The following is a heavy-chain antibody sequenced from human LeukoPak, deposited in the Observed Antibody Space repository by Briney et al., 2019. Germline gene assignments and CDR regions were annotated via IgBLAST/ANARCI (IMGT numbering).Heavy chain of an antibody. CDR2: IYYSGST. V-gene: IGHV4-39*01. J-gene: IGHJ5*02. D-gene: IGHD3-3*01. Sequence: SETLSLTCTVSGGSISSSSYYWGWIRQPPGKGLEWIGSIYYSGSTYYNPSLKSRVTISVDTSKNQFSLKLSSVTAADTAVYYCARHEPGGDRFWSGYCCWFDPWGQGTLVTVSS. CDR3: ARHEPGGDRFWSGYCCWFDP. CDR1: GGSISSSSYY.